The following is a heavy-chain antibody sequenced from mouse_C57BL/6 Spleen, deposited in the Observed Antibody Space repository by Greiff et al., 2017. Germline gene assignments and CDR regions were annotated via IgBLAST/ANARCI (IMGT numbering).Heavy chain of an antibody. D-gene: IGHD1-1*01. CDR1: GFTFSDYG. J-gene: IGHJ4*01. CDR3: EREYYYGGSYDAMDY. Sequence: DVQLQESGGGLVKPGGSLKLSCAASGFTFSDYGMHWVRQAPEKGLEWVAYISSGSSTIYYADTVKGRLTISRDNAKNTPFLQMTSLRCEDTAMYSCEREYYYGGSYDAMDYWGQGTSVTVSS. V-gene: IGHV5-17*01. CDR2: ISSGSSTI.